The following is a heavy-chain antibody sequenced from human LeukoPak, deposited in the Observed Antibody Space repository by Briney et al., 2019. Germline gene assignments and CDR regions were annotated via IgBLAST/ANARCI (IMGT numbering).Heavy chain of an antibody. Sequence: SETLSLTCTVSGGSISSGSYYWSWIRQPAGKGLEWIGRIYTSGSTNYNPSLKSRVTISVDTSKNQFSLKLSSVTAADTAVYYCARGITHSSGWYPEHNWFDPWGQGTLVTVSS. CDR2: IYTSGST. V-gene: IGHV4-61*02. D-gene: IGHD6-19*01. J-gene: IGHJ5*02. CDR1: GGSISSGSYY. CDR3: ARGITHSSGWYPEHNWFDP.